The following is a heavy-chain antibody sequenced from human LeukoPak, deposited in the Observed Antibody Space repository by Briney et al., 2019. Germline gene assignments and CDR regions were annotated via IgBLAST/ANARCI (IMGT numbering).Heavy chain of an antibody. D-gene: IGHD1-26*01. CDR1: GGSISSYY. V-gene: IGHV4-59*08. J-gene: IGHJ6*02. Sequence: SETLSLTCTVSGGSISSYYWSWILQPPGKGLEWIGYIYYSGSTNYNPSLKSRVTISVDTSKNQFSLKLSSVTAADTAVYYCARYTRGRNGMDVWGQGTTVTVSS. CDR2: IYYSGST. CDR3: ARYTRGRNGMDV.